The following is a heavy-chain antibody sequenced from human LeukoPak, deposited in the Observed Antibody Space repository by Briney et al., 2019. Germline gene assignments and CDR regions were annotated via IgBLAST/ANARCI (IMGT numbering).Heavy chain of an antibody. J-gene: IGHJ4*02. Sequence: PGGSLRLSCAASGFTFTSYAMTWVRQAPGKGLEWVSSIPGSGRATFYAASVKGRFTISRDNSKNTLFLQMNSLRAEDTAVYYCAKGEYSSSPENYWGQGTLVTVSS. CDR2: IPGSGRAT. CDR3: AKGEYSSSPENY. CDR1: GFTFTSYA. V-gene: IGHV3-23*01. D-gene: IGHD6-6*01.